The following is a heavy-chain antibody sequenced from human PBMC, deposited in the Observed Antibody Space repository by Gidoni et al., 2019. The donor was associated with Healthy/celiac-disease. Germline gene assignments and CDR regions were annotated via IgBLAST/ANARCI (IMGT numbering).Heavy chain of an antibody. D-gene: IGHD3-10*02. V-gene: IGHV3-15*01. CDR1: GFTFSNAW. J-gene: IGHJ6*02. CDR2: IKSKTDGGTT. CDR3: TTESGVRGVTAFGVDYYYGMDV. Sequence: EVQLVESGGGLVKPGGSLRLSCSASGFTFSNAWLRWVCQAPGKGLEWVGRIKSKTDGGTTDYAAPVKGRFTISRDDSKNTLYLQMNSLKTEDTAVYYCTTESGVRGVTAFGVDYYYGMDVWGQGTTVTVSS.